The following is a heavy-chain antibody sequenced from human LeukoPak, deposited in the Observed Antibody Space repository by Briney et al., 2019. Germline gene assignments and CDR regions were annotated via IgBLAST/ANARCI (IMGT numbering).Heavy chain of an antibody. CDR1: GGFISSYY. D-gene: IGHD6-13*01. CDR2: IYYSGST. Sequence: SDTLSLTCTVSGGFISSYYWSWIRQPPGKGLEWIGYIYYSGSTNYNPPLKSRVTISVDTSKNQFSLKLSSVTAADTAVSYCARAGKSLYSSTTWMDYWGQGTLVTVSS. V-gene: IGHV4-59*07. CDR3: ARAGKSLYSSTTWMDY. J-gene: IGHJ4*02.